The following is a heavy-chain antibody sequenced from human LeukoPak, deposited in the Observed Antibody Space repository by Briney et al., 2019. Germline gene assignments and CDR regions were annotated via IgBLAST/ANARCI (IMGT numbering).Heavy chain of an antibody. D-gene: IGHD3-3*01. J-gene: IGHJ6*03. CDR1: GFTFSSYW. Sequence: GGSLRLSCAASGFTFSSYWMSWVRQAPGKGLEWVANIKQDRSEKYYVDSVKGRFTISRDNAKNSLYLQMNSLRAEDTAVYYCATERDAYDFWSGSYYYYYMDVWGKGTTVTVSS. CDR3: ATERDAYDFWSGSYYYYYMDV. V-gene: IGHV3-7*01. CDR2: IKQDRSEK.